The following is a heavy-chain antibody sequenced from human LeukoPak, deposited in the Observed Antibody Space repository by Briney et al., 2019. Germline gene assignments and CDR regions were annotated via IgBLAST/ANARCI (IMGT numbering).Heavy chain of an antibody. Sequence: SETLSLTCTVSGGSISSYYWSWIRQPPGKGLEWIGYIYYSGSTNYNPSLKSRVTISVDTSKNQFSLKLSSVTAADTAVYYCARGQITMVRGNNNLDYWGQGTLVTVSS. CDR2: IYYSGST. CDR3: ARGQITMVRGNNNLDY. J-gene: IGHJ4*02. D-gene: IGHD3-10*01. CDR1: GGSISSYY. V-gene: IGHV4-59*12.